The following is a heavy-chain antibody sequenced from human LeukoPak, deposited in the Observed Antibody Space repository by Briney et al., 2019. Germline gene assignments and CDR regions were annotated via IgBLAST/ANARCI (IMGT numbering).Heavy chain of an antibody. CDR3: AKSLITMVRGVIIPQGAFDI. CDR1: GFTFSSYS. J-gene: IGHJ3*02. CDR2: IRYGGSET. D-gene: IGHD3-10*01. Sequence: PGGSLRLSCAASGFTFSSYSMNWVRQTPGKGLEWVAYIRYGGSETYYADSVKGRFTISRDNSKNTLYLQMNSLRAEDTAVYYCAKSLITMVRGVIIPQGAFDIWGQGTMVTVSS. V-gene: IGHV3-30*02.